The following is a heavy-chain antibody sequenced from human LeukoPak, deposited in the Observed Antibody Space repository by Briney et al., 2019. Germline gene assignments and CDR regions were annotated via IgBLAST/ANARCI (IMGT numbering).Heavy chain of an antibody. CDR1: VFSLSTSGVG. CDR3: AHAARNMLSHSEFDP. V-gene: IGHV2-5*02. CDR2: IYWDGDT. D-gene: IGHD3-16*01. Sequence: SGPTLVNPTQTLTLTCTFSVFSLSTSGVGGSWIHQPPVKALEWLALIYWDGDTRYSPSLKSRLTITKDTSKNQVVLTMTNMDPVDTATYYCAHAARNMLSHSEFDPWGHGTLVTVPS. J-gene: IGHJ5*02.